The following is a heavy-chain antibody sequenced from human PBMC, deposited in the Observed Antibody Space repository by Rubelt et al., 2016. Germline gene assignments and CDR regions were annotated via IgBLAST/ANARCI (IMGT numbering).Heavy chain of an antibody. CDR2: INPNSGGT. CDR1: GYTSTGYY. V-gene: IGHV1-2*02. J-gene: IGHJ4*02. D-gene: IGHD6-19*01. CDR3: ARDLYKGPRWLVAY. Sequence: QVQLVQSGAEVKKPGASVKVSCKASGYTSTGYYMHWVRQAPGQGLEWMGWINPNSGGTNYAQKFTGRVTMTGDTSISAAYMELSGLRSDDTAVDYGARDLYKGPRWLVAYWGQGTLVTVSS.